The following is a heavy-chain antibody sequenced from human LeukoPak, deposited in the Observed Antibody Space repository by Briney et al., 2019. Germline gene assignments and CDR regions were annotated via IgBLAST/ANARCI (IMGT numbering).Heavy chain of an antibody. J-gene: IGHJ4*02. V-gene: IGHV3-7*03. CDR2: IKQDGSEK. D-gene: IGHD2/OR15-2a*01. Sequence: PGGSLRLSCAASGFTFSSYWMSWVRQAPGKGLERVANIKQDGSEKYYVDSVKGRFTISRENSKNTLYLQMNSLRAEDTAVYYCAKDSAKKYDDYWGQGTLVTVSS. CDR1: GFTFSSYW. CDR3: AKDSAKKYDDY.